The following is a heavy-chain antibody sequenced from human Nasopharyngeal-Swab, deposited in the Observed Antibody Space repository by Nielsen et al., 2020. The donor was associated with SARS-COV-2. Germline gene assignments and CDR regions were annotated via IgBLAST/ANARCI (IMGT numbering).Heavy chain of an antibody. CDR2: ISGSGGST. D-gene: IGHD2-15*01. CDR1: GFTFSSYA. V-gene: IGHV3-23*01. CDR3: ARDPDPGYCSGGSCYPKHYGMDV. J-gene: IGHJ6*02. Sequence: GESLKISCAASGFTFSSYAMSWVRQAPGKGLAWVSSISGSGGSTYYADSVKGRFTISRDNSKNTLYLQMNSLRAEDTAVYYCARDPDPGYCSGGSCYPKHYGMDVWGQGTTVTVSS.